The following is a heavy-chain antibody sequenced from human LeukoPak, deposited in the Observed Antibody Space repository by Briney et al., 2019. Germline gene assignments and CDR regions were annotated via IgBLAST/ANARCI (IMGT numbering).Heavy chain of an antibody. CDR2: IIPIFGTA. J-gene: IGHJ4*02. CDR1: GGTFSSYA. V-gene: IGHV1-69*13. Sequence: ASVMVSCKASGGTFSSYAISWVRQAPGQGLEWMGGIIPIFGTANYAQKFQGRVTITADESTSTAYMELSSLRSEDTAVYYCARRYYGGNSYYFDYWGQGTLVTVSS. D-gene: IGHD4-23*01. CDR3: ARRYYGGNSYYFDY.